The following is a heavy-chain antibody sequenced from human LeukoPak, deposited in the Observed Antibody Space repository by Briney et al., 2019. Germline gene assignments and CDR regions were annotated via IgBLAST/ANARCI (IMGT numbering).Heavy chain of an antibody. CDR1: GGSISSSSHL. D-gene: IGHD3-10*01. CDR3: VRYGVSGSGIYYFDY. Sequence: SETLSLTCTLSGGSISSSSHLWSWLRQPPGKGLEWIGSINYSGSTYYTPSLRSRGTISGDTSKSQCSLRLSSVTAADTAVFYCVRYGVSGSGIYYFDYWGQGTQVTVSS. CDR2: INYSGST. V-gene: IGHV4-39*01. J-gene: IGHJ4*02.